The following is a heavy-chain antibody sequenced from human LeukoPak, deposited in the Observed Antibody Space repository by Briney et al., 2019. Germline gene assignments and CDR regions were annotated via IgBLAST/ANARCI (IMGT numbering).Heavy chain of an antibody. CDR2: IDSSGGHI. Sequence: GGSLRLSCEASGFSFGYYTMTWVRQAPGGGLEWVASIDSSGGHIYYIDSVKGRFAVSRDNAKSSLHLQMTTLRVEDTAVYYCAKAVGVVYMDVWGTGTTVIVSS. CDR3: AKAVGVVYMDV. J-gene: IGHJ6*03. D-gene: IGHD2-15*01. V-gene: IGHV3-21*01. CDR1: GFSFGYYT.